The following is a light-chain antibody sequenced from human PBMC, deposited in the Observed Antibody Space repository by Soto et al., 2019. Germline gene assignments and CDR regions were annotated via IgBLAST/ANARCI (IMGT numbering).Light chain of an antibody. CDR1: QNVLKSSSNKNY. CDR3: HQYYSIPYT. V-gene: IGKV4-1*01. J-gene: IGKJ2*01. Sequence: DIVMTQSPDSMAVSLGERATINCKSSQNVLKSSSNKNYLAWYQQKPGQPPKLLIYWASTRQSGVPDRFSGSGSGTDFTLTISSLQAEDVAVYSCHQYYSIPYTFGQGTKLEIK. CDR2: WAS.